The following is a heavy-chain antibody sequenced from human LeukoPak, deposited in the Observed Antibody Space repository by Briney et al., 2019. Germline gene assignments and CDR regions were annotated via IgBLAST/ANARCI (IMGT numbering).Heavy chain of an antibody. CDR1: GGSISSSSYY. V-gene: IGHV4-61*05. CDR3: ASVSGSYSYYYMDI. Sequence: SSETLSLTCTVSGGSISSSSYYWSWIRQPPWKGLEWIGYIHYSGSTNYNPSLKSRVTISVDTSKNQFSLKLSSVTAADTAVYYCASVSGSYSYYYMDIWGKGTTVTVSS. CDR2: IHYSGST. J-gene: IGHJ6*03. D-gene: IGHD6-25*01.